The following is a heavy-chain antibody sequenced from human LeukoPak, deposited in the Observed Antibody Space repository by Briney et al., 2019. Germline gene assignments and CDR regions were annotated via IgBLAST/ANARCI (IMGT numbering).Heavy chain of an antibody. CDR1: GYTFSSYG. CDR2: VSTYNGNT. CDR3: ARVDEDGFDY. V-gene: IGHV1-18*01. Sequence: ASVKVSCKGSGYTFSSYGISWVRQAPGQGLEWMGWVSTYNGNTNYAQKLQGRVTMTTDTSTSTAYMELRSLRSDDTAVYYCARVDEDGFDYWGQGTLVTVSS. J-gene: IGHJ4*02.